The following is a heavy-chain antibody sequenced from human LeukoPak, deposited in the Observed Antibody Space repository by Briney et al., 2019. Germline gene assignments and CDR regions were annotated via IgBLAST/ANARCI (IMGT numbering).Heavy chain of an antibody. J-gene: IGHJ4*02. CDR3: ARVSTTVVDYYFDY. D-gene: IGHD4-23*01. CDR2: ISSNGGST. Sequence: GGSLRLSCAASGFTFSSYAMHWVRQAPGKGLEYVSAISSNGGSTYYANSVKGRFTISRDNSKNTLYLQMGSLRAEDMAVYYCARVSTTVVDYYFDYWGQGTLVTVSS. V-gene: IGHV3-64*01. CDR1: GFTFSSYA.